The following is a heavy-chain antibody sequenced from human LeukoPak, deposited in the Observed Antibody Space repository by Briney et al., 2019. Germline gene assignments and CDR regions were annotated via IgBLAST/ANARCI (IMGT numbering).Heavy chain of an antibody. CDR3: TTDRYGSGSYGDYYYYYGMDV. Sequence: GGSLRLSCAASGSTFSNAWMSWVRQAPGKGLGWVGRIKSKTDGGTTDYAAPVKGRFTISRDDSKNTLYLQMNSLKTEDTAVYYCTTDRYGSGSYGDYYYYYGMDVWGQGTTVTVSS. V-gene: IGHV3-15*01. J-gene: IGHJ6*02. CDR1: GSTFSNAW. CDR2: IKSKTDGGTT. D-gene: IGHD3-10*01.